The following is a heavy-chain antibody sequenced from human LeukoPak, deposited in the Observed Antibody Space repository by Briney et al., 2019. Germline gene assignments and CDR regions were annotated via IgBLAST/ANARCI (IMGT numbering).Heavy chain of an antibody. D-gene: IGHD3-10*01. CDR2: IKQDGSEK. V-gene: IGHV3-7*01. CDR1: GFTFSSYW. J-gene: IGHJ6*03. CDR3: AKDPNYYGSDGGYYYMDV. Sequence: GGSLRLSCAASGFTFSSYWMSWVRQAPGKGLEWVANIKQDGSEKYYADSVKGRFTISRDNSKNTLYLQMNSLRAEDTAVYYCAKDPNYYGSDGGYYYMDVWGKGTTVTVSS.